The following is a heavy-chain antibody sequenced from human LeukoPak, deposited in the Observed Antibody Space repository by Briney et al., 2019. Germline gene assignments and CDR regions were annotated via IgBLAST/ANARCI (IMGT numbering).Heavy chain of an antibody. CDR2: IYHSGST. CDR3: ARGEWELLDY. Sequence: SETLSLTCTVSGGSISSGGYYWSWLRQPPGKGLEWIGYIYHSGSTYYNPSLKSRVTISVDRSKNQFSLKLSSVTAADTAVYYCARGEWELLDYWGQGTLVTVSS. V-gene: IGHV4-30-2*01. D-gene: IGHD1-26*01. J-gene: IGHJ4*02. CDR1: GGSISSGGYY.